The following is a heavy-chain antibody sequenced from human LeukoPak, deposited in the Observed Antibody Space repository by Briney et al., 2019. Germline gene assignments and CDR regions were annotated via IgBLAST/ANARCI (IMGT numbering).Heavy chain of an antibody. D-gene: IGHD5-18*01. J-gene: IGHJ4*02. Sequence: GESLKISCKGSGFSFTSYWIGWVRQMPGKGLEWMGIIYPGDSDTRYSPSFQGQVTISADKSISTAYLQWRSLAASDTAMYYCARRTNSYSYLPDYWGQGTLVTVSS. CDR2: IYPGDSDT. CDR3: ARRTNSYSYLPDY. V-gene: IGHV5-51*01. CDR1: GFSFTSYW.